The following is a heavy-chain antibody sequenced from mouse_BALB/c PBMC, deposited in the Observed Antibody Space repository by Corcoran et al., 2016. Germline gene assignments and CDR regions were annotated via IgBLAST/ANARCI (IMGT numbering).Heavy chain of an antibody. CDR1: GYTFTYFG. V-gene: IGHV9-3-1*01. Sequence: QIQLVQSGPELKKPGETVKISCQASGYTFTYFGINWVKQAPGKGLKWMGWINTYTGEPTYADDFKGRFAFSLETSASTAYLQINNLKNEDTATYFRAKEPYDRDYWGQGTSVTVSS. CDR2: INTYTGEP. CDR3: AKEPYDRDY. J-gene: IGHJ4*01.